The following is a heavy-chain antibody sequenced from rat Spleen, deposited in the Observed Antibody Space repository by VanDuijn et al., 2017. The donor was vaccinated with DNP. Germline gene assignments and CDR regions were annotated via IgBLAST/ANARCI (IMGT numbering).Heavy chain of an antibody. D-gene: IGHD1-2*01. CDR3: SATPRTSYIYYFDY. CDR1: GFTFSSFP. Sequence: EVQLIESGGGLVQPGRSMTLSCAASGFTFSSFPMAWVRQAPTKGLEWVATIRISGVTTYYRDSVKGRFTISRDNAKSTLYLQMNSLTSEDTATYYCSATPRTSYIYYFDYWGQGVMVAVSS. J-gene: IGHJ2*01. V-gene: IGHV5-46*01. CDR2: IRISGVTT.